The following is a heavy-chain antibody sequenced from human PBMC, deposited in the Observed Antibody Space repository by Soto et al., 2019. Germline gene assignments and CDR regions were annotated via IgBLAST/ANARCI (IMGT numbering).Heavy chain of an antibody. CDR3: AKDPRLELRGVDS. CDR1: GYNFGSYA. D-gene: IGHD1-7*01. CDR2: IGGGGIGS. Sequence: GGSLRLSCVASGYNFGSYAMMWVRQAPEKGLEWISTIGGGGIGSYYADSVKGRFTISRDNSKNTLYLQMSSRRAEDTGVYYCAKDPRLELRGVDSWGQGTQVTVSS. J-gene: IGHJ4*02. V-gene: IGHV3-23*01.